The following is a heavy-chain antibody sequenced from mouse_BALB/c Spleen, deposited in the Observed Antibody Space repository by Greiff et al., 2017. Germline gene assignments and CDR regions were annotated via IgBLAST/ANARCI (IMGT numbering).Heavy chain of an antibody. CDR1: GYSFTSYW. CDR3: ASGGLFAY. V-gene: IGHV1S81*02. CDR2: INPSNGRT. Sequence: QVQLKQSGAELVKPGASVKLSCKASGYSFTSYWMHWVKQRPGQGLEWIGEINPSNGRTNYNEKFKSKATLTVDKSSSTAYMQLSSLTSEDSAVYYCASGGLFAYWGQGTLVTVSA. J-gene: IGHJ3*01. D-gene: IGHD6-1*01.